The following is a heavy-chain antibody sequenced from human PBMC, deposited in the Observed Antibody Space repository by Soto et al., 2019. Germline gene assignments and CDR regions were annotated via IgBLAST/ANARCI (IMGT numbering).Heavy chain of an antibody. Sequence: PSETLSLTCTVSGGPISSYYWSWIRQPPGKGLEWIGYIYYSGSTNYNPSLKSRVTISVDTSKNQFSLKLSSVTAADTAVYYCARFSEAGFNYWGQGTLVTVSS. CDR2: IYYSGST. J-gene: IGHJ4*02. CDR1: GGPISSYY. CDR3: ARFSEAGFNY. D-gene: IGHD6-19*01. V-gene: IGHV4-59*01.